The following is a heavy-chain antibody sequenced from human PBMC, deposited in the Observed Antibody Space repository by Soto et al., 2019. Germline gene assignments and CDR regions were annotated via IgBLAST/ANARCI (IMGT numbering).Heavy chain of an antibody. Sequence: GASVKVSSTASGYTFTSYAISWVRQAPGQGLEWMGGIIPIFGTANYAQKFQGRVTITADESTSTAYMELSSLRSEDTAVYYCARDHIVGATSGPAEYFQHWGQGTLVTVSS. J-gene: IGHJ1*01. CDR3: ARDHIVGATSGPAEYFQH. D-gene: IGHD1-26*01. V-gene: IGHV1-69*13. CDR1: GYTFTSYA. CDR2: IIPIFGTA.